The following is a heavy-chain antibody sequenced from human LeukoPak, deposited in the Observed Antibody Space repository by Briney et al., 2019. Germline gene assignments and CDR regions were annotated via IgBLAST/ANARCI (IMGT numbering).Heavy chain of an antibody. CDR3: ARDALRNRHWGAWFDP. CDR2: INPNSGGT. D-gene: IGHD7-27*01. Sequence: ASVKVSCKASGCTFTGYYMHWVRQAPGQGLEWMGWINPNSGGTNYAQKFQGRVTMTRDTSISTAYMELSRLRSDDTAVYYCARDALRNRHWGAWFDPWGQGTLVTVSS. V-gene: IGHV1-2*02. CDR1: GCTFTGYY. J-gene: IGHJ5*02.